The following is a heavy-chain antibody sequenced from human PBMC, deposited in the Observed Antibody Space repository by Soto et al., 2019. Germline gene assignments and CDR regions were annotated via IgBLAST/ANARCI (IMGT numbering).Heavy chain of an antibody. J-gene: IGHJ6*02. CDR1: GGTFSSYA. D-gene: IGHD6-13*01. CDR3: ARDRGAEGAAAAPHGMDV. Sequence: QVQLVQSGAEVKKPGSSVKVSCKASGGTFSSYAISWVRQAPGQGLEWMGGIIPIFGTANYAQKFQGRVTITADESTSTAYMERSSLRSEDTAVYYCARDRGAEGAAAAPHGMDVWGQGTTVTVSS. CDR2: IIPIFGTA. V-gene: IGHV1-69*12.